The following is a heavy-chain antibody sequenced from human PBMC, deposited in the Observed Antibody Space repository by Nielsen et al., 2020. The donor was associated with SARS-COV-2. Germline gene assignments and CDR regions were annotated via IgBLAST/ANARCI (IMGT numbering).Heavy chain of an antibody. V-gene: IGHV3-21*01. D-gene: IGHD2-21*02. CDR3: ARDQGECGGDCYPSDYYYYYGMDV. CDR2: ISSSSSYI. Sequence: WLRQPPGKGLEWVSSISSSSSYIYYADSVKGRFTISRDNAKNSLYLQMNSLRAEDTAVYYCARDQGECGGDCYPSDYYYYYGMDVWGQGTTVTVSS. J-gene: IGHJ6*02.